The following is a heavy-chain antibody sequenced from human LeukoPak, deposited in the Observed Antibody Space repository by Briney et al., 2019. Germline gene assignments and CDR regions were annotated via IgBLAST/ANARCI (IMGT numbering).Heavy chain of an antibody. Sequence: PGGSLRLSCAASGFTFSDYYMSWIRQAPGKGLEWVSYISSSGSTIHYADSVKGRFTISRDNAKNSLYLQMNSLRAEDTAVYYCARDGVGATSVGDGGPIDYWGQGKLVTVSS. CDR3: ARDGVGATSVGDGGPIDY. J-gene: IGHJ4*02. D-gene: IGHD1-26*01. V-gene: IGHV3-11*01. CDR1: GFTFSDYY. CDR2: ISSSGSTI.